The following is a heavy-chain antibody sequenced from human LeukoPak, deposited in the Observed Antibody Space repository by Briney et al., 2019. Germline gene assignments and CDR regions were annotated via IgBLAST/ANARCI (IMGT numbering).Heavy chain of an antibody. Sequence: ETLSLTCTVSGGSMSSHYWSWIRQPPGKGLEWVSGLSGSGATSYYAASVKGRFTISRDNSKNTLYLQMNSLRAEDTAVYYCAKATAYNSYYFDCWGQGTLVTVSS. V-gene: IGHV3-23*01. CDR2: LSGSGATS. CDR1: GGSMSSHY. J-gene: IGHJ4*02. CDR3: AKATAYNSYYFDC. D-gene: IGHD5-24*01.